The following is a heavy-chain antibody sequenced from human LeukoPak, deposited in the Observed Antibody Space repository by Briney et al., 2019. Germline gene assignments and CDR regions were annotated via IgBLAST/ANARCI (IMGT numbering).Heavy chain of an antibody. CDR1: GYTFTSYA. Sequence: ASVKVSCKASGYTFTSYAMHWVRQAPGQRLEWMGWINPNSGGTNYAQKFQGRVTMSRDTSISTAYMELSRLSSDDTAVYYCARDPYDSRGYLIDYWGQGTLVTVSS. J-gene: IGHJ4*02. V-gene: IGHV1-2*02. CDR2: INPNSGGT. D-gene: IGHD3-22*01. CDR3: ARDPYDSRGYLIDY.